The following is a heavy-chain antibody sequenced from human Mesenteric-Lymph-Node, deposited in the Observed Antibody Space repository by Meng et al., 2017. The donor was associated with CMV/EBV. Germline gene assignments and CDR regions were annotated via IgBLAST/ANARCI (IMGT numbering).Heavy chain of an antibody. CDR3: ARGSSYDILTGYFDY. D-gene: IGHD3-9*01. V-gene: IGHV4-34*01. CDR2: INHSGST. J-gene: IGHJ4*02. Sequence: QGQLHQGGAGLLKPSEARAVTWAVYGGSLSGFHWNWIRQSPEKGLEWIGEINHSGSTTYNPSFTSRIIISVDTSTNQISLNMSSVTAADTAVYYCARGSSYDILTGYFDYWGQGALVTVSS. CDR1: GGSLSGFH.